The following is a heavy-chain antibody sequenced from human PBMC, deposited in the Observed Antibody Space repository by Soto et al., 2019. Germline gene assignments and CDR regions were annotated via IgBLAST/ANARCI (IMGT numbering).Heavy chain of an antibody. CDR3: ARGLAARFLSVHFDY. D-gene: IGHD6-6*01. Sequence: PSETLSLTCTVSGGSISSGGYYWSWIRQHPGKGLEWIGYIYYSGSTYYNPSLKSRVTISVDTSKNQFSLKLSSVTAADTAVYYCARGLAARFLSVHFDYWGQGTLVTVSS. V-gene: IGHV4-31*03. CDR2: IYYSGST. CDR1: GGSISSGGYY. J-gene: IGHJ4*02.